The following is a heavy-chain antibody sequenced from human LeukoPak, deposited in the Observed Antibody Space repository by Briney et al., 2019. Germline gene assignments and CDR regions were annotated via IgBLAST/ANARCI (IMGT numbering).Heavy chain of an antibody. J-gene: IGHJ4*02. CDR1: NGSISSETYF. D-gene: IGHD4-17*01. CDR2: MSSNGVS. CDR3: ANSIDFDYGDYYFDY. Sequence: PSETLSLTCTVSNGSISSETYFWSWIRQPAGKGLEWIGRMSSNGVSTYSPSLKSRVTISIDTSRNQFSMKLSSVTAADTAVYYCANSIDFDYGDYYFDYWGQGALVTISS. V-gene: IGHV4-61*02.